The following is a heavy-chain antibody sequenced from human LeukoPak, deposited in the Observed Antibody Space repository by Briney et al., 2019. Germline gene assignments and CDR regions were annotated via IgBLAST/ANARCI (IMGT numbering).Heavy chain of an antibody. D-gene: IGHD5-12*01. CDR1: GYTFTGYY. CDR3: ARDSYSGYDSACFDY. CDR2: INPNSGGT. V-gene: IGHV1-2*02. Sequence: ASVKVSCKASGYTFTGYYMHWVRQAPGQGLEWMGWINPNSGGTNYAQKFQGRVTMTRDTSISTAYMELSRLRSDDTAVYYCARDSYSGYDSACFDYWGQGTLVTV. J-gene: IGHJ4*02.